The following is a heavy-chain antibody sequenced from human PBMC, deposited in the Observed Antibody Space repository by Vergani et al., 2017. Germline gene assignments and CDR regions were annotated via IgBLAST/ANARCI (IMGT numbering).Heavy chain of an antibody. V-gene: IGHV5-10-1*03. CDR2: IGPSDYYT. J-gene: IGHJ3*02. Sequence: EVQLVQSGAEVKKPGESLRISCKGSGYSFTSYWISWVRQMPGKGLEWMGRIGPSDYYTNYSPSFQGHVTITADKSISTASLQWSSLKASYTAMYYCARNLGVQLDVESFDIWGQGTLVTVSS. D-gene: IGHD1-1*01. CDR1: GYSFTSYW. CDR3: ARNLGVQLDVESFDI.